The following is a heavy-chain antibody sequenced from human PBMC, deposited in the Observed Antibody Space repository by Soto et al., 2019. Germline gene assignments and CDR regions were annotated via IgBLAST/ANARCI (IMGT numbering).Heavy chain of an antibody. V-gene: IGHV3-21*01. CDR1: GFTFSSYS. J-gene: IGHJ4*02. D-gene: IGHD5-12*01. Sequence: PXGSLRLSCAASGFTFSSYSMNWVRQAPGKGLEWVSSISSRSSYIYYADSVKGRFTISRDNAKNSLYLQMNSLRAEDTAVYYCASLVATGYWGQGNLVTVSS. CDR2: ISSRSSYI. CDR3: ASLVATGY.